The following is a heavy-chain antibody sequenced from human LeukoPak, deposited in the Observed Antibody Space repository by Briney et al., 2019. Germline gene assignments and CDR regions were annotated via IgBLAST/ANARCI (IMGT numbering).Heavy chain of an antibody. V-gene: IGHV1-69*06. CDR3: AALPGIPRYFDL. CDR1: GGTFSSYA. CDR2: IIPIFGTA. J-gene: IGHJ2*01. D-gene: IGHD3-10*01. Sequence: ASVKVSCKASGGTFSSYAISWVRQAPGQGLEWMGGIIPIFGTANYAQKFQGRVTITADKSMSTAYMELSSLRSEDTAVYYCAALPGIPRYFDLWGRGTLVTVSS.